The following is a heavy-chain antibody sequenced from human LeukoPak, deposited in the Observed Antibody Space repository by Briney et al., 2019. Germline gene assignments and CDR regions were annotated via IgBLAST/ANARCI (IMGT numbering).Heavy chain of an antibody. CDR2: INPNSGGT. V-gene: IGHV1-2*02. Sequence: ASVKVSCKASGYTFTGYYMHWVRQAPGQGLEWMGWINPNSGGTNYAQKFQGRVTMTRDTSISTAYMELSRLRSDDTAVYYCAREGSQSTLTTDLFDNWGQGTLVTVSS. J-gene: IGHJ4*02. CDR3: AREGSQSTLTTDLFDN. CDR1: GYTFTGYY. D-gene: IGHD4-17*01.